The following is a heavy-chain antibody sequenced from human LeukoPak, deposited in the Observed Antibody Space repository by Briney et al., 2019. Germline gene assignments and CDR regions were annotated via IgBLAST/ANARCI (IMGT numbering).Heavy chain of an antibody. CDR2: ISSGGTYK. D-gene: IGHD2-21*01. V-gene: IGHV3-21*01. CDR1: GFAFSTYS. J-gene: IGHJ4*02. CDR3: AREHTLNDN. Sequence: PGGSLRLSGAASGFAFSTYSMNWVRQAPGKGLEWVSSISSGGTYKYYADSAKGRFTISRDNAKMLVYLQMNSLRDEDTGLYNCAREHTLNDNWGQGTLVTVSS.